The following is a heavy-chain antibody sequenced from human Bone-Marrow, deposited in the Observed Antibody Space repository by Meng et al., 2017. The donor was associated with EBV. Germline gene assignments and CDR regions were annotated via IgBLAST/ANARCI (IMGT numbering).Heavy chain of an antibody. CDR3: ARNYDHSSSWYNWFDP. CDR2: IYSGGST. CDR1: GLTVSSNY. Sequence: VQLVDSGGGLIQPGGSLRLSCAASGLTVSSNYMSWVRQAPGKGLEWVSVIYSGGSTYYADSVKGRFTISRDNSKNTLYLQMNSLRAEDTAVYYCARNYDHSSSWYNWFDPWGQGTLVTASS. D-gene: IGHD3-22*01. J-gene: IGHJ5*02. V-gene: IGHV3-53*01.